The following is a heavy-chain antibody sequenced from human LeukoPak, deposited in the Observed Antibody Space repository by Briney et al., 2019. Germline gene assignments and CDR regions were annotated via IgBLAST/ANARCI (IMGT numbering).Heavy chain of an antibody. CDR3: ARDAAVAGLSYIDY. J-gene: IGHJ4*02. V-gene: IGHV1-46*01. CDR1: GYTFTGYY. CDR2: INPSGGST. Sequence: ASVKVSCKASGYTFTGYYMHWVRQAPGQGLEWMGVINPSGGSTTYPQKFQGRVTMTRDTSTSTVYMELSSLRSEDTAVYYCARDAAVAGLSYIDYWGQGTQVTVSS. D-gene: IGHD6-19*01.